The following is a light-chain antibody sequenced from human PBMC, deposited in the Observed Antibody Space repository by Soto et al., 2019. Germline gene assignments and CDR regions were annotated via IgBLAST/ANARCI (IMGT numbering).Light chain of an antibody. V-gene: IGKV3-20*01. CDR1: QSVSRTY. Sequence: EIVLTQSPGTLSLSPGERATLSCRASQSVSRTYLAWYQQKPGQAPRLLIYGASSRATGIPDRFSGSGSGTDFTLSISRLEPEDFAVYYCQHYGSLVFTFGVLTQVEI. CDR3: QHYGSLVFT. J-gene: IGKJ4*01. CDR2: GAS.